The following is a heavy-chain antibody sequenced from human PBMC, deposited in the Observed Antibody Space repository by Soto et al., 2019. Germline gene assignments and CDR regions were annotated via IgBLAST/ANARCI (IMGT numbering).Heavy chain of an antibody. D-gene: IGHD6-19*01. V-gene: IGHV3-30*18. Sequence: WGPLRLSCTVAGGTFGDHGGRWVRKTPGKGLEWVALISYDGSNEYYADSVKGRFTISRDNSQNTLDLQMNSLRADDTAVYYCAKDGNVYTSGWYAPSLDYWGQGTLVTVSS. J-gene: IGHJ4*02. CDR3: AKDGNVYTSGWYAPSLDY. CDR2: ISYDGSNE. CDR1: GGTFGDHG.